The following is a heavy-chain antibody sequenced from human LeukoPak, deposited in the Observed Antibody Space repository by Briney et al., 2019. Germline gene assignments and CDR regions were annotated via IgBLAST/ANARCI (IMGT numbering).Heavy chain of an antibody. J-gene: IGHJ4*02. CDR2: ISAYNGNT. Sequence: GASVKVSCKASGYTFTSYGISWVRQAPGQGLEWMGWISAYNGNTNYAQKLQGRVTMTTDTSTSTAYMELRSLRSDDTAVYYCARDTDYYDSSGYYLPFDYWGQGTLVTVSS. CDR3: ARDTDYYDSSGYYLPFDY. D-gene: IGHD3-22*01. CDR1: GYTFTSYG. V-gene: IGHV1-18*01.